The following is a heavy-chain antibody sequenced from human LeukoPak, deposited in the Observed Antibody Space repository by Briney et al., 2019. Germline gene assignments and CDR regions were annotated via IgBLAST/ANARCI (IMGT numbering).Heavy chain of an antibody. CDR1: GGTFSSYA. D-gene: IGHD3-22*01. Sequence: ASVKVSCKASGGTFSSYAISWVRQAPGQGLEWMGGIIPIFGTANYAQKFQGRVTITADESTSTAYMELSSLRSEDTAVYYCARAFDSSGYFDYWGQGTLVTVSS. V-gene: IGHV1-69*13. CDR2: IIPIFGTA. CDR3: ARAFDSSGYFDY. J-gene: IGHJ4*02.